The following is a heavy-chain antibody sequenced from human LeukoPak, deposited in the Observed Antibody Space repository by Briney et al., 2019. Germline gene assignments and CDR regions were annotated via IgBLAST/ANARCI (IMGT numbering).Heavy chain of an antibody. J-gene: IGHJ4*02. Sequence: SETLSLTCTVSGGSISSSSHYWGWIRQPPGEGLEWIGNIHYSGSTQYNPSLKSRVTISVDTSKNQFSLKLSSVTATDTAVYYCARAACSGGSCYQYYFDYWGQGTLVTVSS. CDR3: ARAACSGGSCYQYYFDY. CDR2: IHYSGST. CDR1: GGSISSSSHY. D-gene: IGHD2-15*01. V-gene: IGHV4-39*01.